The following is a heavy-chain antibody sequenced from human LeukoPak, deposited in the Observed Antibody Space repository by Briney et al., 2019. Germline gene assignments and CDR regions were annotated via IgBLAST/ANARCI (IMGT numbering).Heavy chain of an antibody. CDR3: ARAGGSYWMGGKFDF. Sequence: GGSLRLSCAASGFTFSDYYMSWIRQAPGEGLEWVTYISGSGNAKNYADSVKGRFTISRDNAKNSVFLQMDSLRVEDTAVYYCARAGGSYWMGGKFDFWGQGILVTVSS. CDR2: ISGSGNAK. J-gene: IGHJ4*02. CDR1: GFTFSDYY. V-gene: IGHV3-11*01. D-gene: IGHD1-26*01.